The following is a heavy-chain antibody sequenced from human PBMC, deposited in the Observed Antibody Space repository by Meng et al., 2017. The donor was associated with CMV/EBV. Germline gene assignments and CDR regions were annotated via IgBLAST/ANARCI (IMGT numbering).Heavy chain of an antibody. CDR2: INHSGST. V-gene: IGHV4-34*01. CDR1: GGSFSGYY. CDR3: ARKITMVRGVISRESWFDY. J-gene: IGHJ4*02. Sequence: SETLSLTCAVYGGSFSGYYWSWIRQPPGKGLEWIGEINHSGSTNYNPSLKSRVPISVDTSKNQFSLKLSSVTAADTAVYYCARKITMVRGVISRESWFDYWGQGTLVTVSS. D-gene: IGHD3-10*01.